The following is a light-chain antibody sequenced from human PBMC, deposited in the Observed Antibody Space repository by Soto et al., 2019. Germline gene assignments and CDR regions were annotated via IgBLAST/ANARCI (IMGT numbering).Light chain of an antibody. J-gene: IGKJ3*01. Sequence: DIQMTQSPSSLSASVGDRVTITCRASQGISNYVAWYQQKPGKVPKLLISAASTLQSGVSSRFSGRGSGTDFTLPISSLQPVDVATYYCQKYDTVPFTFGPGTKVDFK. CDR1: QGISNY. V-gene: IGKV1-27*01. CDR2: AAS. CDR3: QKYDTVPFT.